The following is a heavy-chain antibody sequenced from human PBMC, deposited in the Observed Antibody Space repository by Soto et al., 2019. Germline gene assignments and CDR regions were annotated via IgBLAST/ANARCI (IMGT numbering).Heavy chain of an antibody. CDR3: ARGRQWLDD. V-gene: IGHV4-59*01. Sequence: QVQLQESGPGLVKPSETLSLTCTVSGGSISGYYWSWIRQPPGKGLEWIGYVYYSGSTNYNPSLKSRVTISVDTSKNQFSLELNSVTAADTAVYYRARGRQWLDDWGQGTLVTVSS. D-gene: IGHD6-19*01. J-gene: IGHJ4*02. CDR2: VYYSGST. CDR1: GGSISGYY.